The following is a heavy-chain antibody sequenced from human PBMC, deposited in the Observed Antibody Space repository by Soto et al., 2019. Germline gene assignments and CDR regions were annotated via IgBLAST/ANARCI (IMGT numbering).Heavy chain of an antibody. CDR1: GFTFSSYA. D-gene: IGHD3-10*01. CDR2: ISGSGGST. Sequence: GESLKISCAASGFTFSSYAMSWVRQAPGKGLEWVSAISGSGGSTYYADSVKGRFTISRDNSKNTLYLQMNSLRAEDTAVYYCAKVYLWFGDFDYWGQGTLVTVSS. V-gene: IGHV3-23*01. CDR3: AKVYLWFGDFDY. J-gene: IGHJ4*02.